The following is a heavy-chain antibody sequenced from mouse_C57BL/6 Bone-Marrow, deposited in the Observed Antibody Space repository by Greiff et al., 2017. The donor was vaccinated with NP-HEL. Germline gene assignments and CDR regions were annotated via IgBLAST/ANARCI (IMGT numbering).Heavy chain of an antibody. CDR2: SRNKANDYTT. D-gene: IGHD2-4*01. V-gene: IGHV7-1*01. CDR3: ARGHDYEGYFDV. CDR1: GFTFSDFY. J-gene: IGHJ1*03. Sequence: EVKVVESGGGLVQSGRSLRLSCATSGFTFSDFYMEWVRQAPGKGLEWIAASRNKANDYTTEYSASVKGRFIVSRDTSQSILYLQMNALRAEDTAIYYCARGHDYEGYFDVWGTGTTVTVSS.